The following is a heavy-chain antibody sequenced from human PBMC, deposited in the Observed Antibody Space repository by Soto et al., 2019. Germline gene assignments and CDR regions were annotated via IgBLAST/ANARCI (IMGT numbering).Heavy chain of an antibody. CDR1: GFTFSSYG. CDR2: IWYDGSNK. Sequence: GGSLRLSCAASGFTFSSYGMHWVRQAPGKGLEWVAVIWYDGSNKYYADSVKGRFTISRDNSKNTLYLQMNSLRAEDTAVYYCAREWLVQSGAFDIWGQGTMVTVSS. V-gene: IGHV3-33*01. D-gene: IGHD6-19*01. CDR3: AREWLVQSGAFDI. J-gene: IGHJ3*02.